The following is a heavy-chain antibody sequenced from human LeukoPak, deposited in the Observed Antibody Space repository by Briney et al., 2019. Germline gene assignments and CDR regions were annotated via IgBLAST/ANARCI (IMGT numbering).Heavy chain of an antibody. D-gene: IGHD3-10*01. Sequence: PGRSLRLSCAASGFTFSNYGMSWVRQAPGKGLEWLSAIKASGGSTYYADSVKGRFTISRDNSKNTLYLQMNSLRAEDTAIYYCAKSWGDYFGSGSYYNVHDYWGQGTLVTVSS. CDR1: GFTFSNYG. CDR3: AKSWGDYFGSGSYYNVHDY. CDR2: IKASGGST. V-gene: IGHV3-23*01. J-gene: IGHJ4*02.